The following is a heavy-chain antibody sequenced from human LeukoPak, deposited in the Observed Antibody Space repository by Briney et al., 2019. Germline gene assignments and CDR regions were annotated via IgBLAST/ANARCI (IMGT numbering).Heavy chain of an antibody. J-gene: IGHJ4*02. Sequence: SETLSLTCAVYGGSFSGYYWSWIRQPPGKGLEWIGEINHSGSTNYNPSLKSRVTISVDTSKNQFSLELSSVTAADTAVYYCRVVVVPAARFDYWGQGTLATVSS. V-gene: IGHV4-34*01. D-gene: IGHD2-2*01. CDR3: RVVVVPAARFDY. CDR1: GGSFSGYY. CDR2: INHSGST.